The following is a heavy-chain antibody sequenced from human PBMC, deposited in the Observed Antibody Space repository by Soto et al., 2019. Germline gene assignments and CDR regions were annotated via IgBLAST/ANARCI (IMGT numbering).Heavy chain of an antibody. CDR3: TRGGSSGHGYFQH. CDR2: IRSKAYGGTT. J-gene: IGHJ1*01. D-gene: IGHD3-22*01. CDR1: GFTFGDYA. Sequence: GGSLRLSCTASGFTFGDYAISWVRQAPWKGLEWVGFIRSKAYGGTTEYAASVKGRFTISRDDSKSIAYLQMNSLKTEDTAVYYCTRGGSSGHGYFQHSGQGTLLTLSS. V-gene: IGHV3-49*04.